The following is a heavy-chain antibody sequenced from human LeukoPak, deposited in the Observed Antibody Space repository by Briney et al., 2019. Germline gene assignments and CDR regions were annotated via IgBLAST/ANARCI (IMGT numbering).Heavy chain of an antibody. CDR2: INSDGSTT. J-gene: IGHJ4*02. CDR3: ARRSYCSGGSCVHSFDY. V-gene: IGHV3-74*01. CDR1: GFTFSSYW. Sequence: GGSLRLSCEASGFTFSSYWMHWVRQVPGRGLVWVSRINSDGSTTTYADSVKGRFTISRDNAKNTLYLQMNSLRAEDTAVYYCARRSYCSGGSCVHSFDYWGQGTLVTVSS. D-gene: IGHD2-15*01.